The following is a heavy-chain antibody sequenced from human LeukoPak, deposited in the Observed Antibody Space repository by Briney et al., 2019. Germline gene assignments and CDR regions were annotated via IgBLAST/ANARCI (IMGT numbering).Heavy chain of an antibody. J-gene: IGHJ4*02. Sequence: SETLSLTCTVSGGSISCYYWSWIRQPPGKGLEWIGYIYYSGSTNYNPSLKSRVTISVDTSKNQFSLKLSSVTAADTAVYYCARHVSAWFGESPFDYWGQGTLVTVSS. CDR1: GGSISCYY. CDR2: IYYSGST. CDR3: ARHVSAWFGESPFDY. V-gene: IGHV4-59*01. D-gene: IGHD3-10*01.